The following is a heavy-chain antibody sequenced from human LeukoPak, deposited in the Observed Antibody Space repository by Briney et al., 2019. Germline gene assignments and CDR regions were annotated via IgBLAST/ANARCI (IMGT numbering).Heavy chain of an antibody. J-gene: IGHJ4*02. CDR3: ARPNHYYDSSGDPFDY. V-gene: IGHV1-69*05. D-gene: IGHD3-22*01. CDR2: IMPQFGTP. CDR1: GGTFNNYA. Sequence: GSSVKVSCKASGGTFNNYAINWVRQAPGRGPEWVGGIMPQFGTPSYAQKFQDRVTIITDASTITSYMELGSLRSEDTAVYYCARPNHYYDSSGDPFDYWGQGTLVTVSS.